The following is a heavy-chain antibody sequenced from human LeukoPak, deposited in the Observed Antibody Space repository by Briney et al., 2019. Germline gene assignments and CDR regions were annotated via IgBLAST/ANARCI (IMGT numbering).Heavy chain of an antibody. CDR3: ARVISGYPPFMDV. J-gene: IGHJ6*02. V-gene: IGHV4-34*01. CDR2: INHSGST. CDR1: GGSFSGYY. Sequence: SETLSLTCAVYGGSFSGYYWSWIRQPPGKGLEWIGEINHSGSTNYNPSLKSRVTISVDTSKNQFSLKLSSVTAADTAVYYCARVISGYPPFMDVWGQGTTVTVSS. D-gene: IGHD3-22*01.